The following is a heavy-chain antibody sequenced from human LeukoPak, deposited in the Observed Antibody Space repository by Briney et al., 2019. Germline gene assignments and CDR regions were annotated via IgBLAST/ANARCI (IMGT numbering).Heavy chain of an antibody. CDR1: GFTFSSFG. CDR2: ISGSGGST. J-gene: IGHJ4*02. D-gene: IGHD3-9*01. V-gene: IGHV3-23*01. Sequence: GGSLRLSCAASGFTFSSFGMGWVRQAPGKGLEWVSGISGSGGSTHYADSVKGRFTISRDNSKNTLYLQMNSLRAEDTAVYYCAKSLGDYDILTGNYDYWGQGTLVTVSS. CDR3: AKSLGDYDILTGNYDY.